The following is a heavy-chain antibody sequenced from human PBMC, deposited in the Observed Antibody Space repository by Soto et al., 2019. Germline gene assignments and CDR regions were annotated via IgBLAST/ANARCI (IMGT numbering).Heavy chain of an antibody. CDR2: ISYDGRNE. J-gene: IGHJ6*02. Sequence: QVKLVESGGGMVQPGRSLRLSCVASGFTFSKYAMDWVRQAPGKGLKWVAIISYDGRNEYYAGSVKGRFTISRDNSKNPLYLQMNSLRPEDTAVYYCAKGRGGWRNYGMDVWGQGTTVTVSS. V-gene: IGHV3-30*18. CDR3: AKGRGGWRNYGMDV. D-gene: IGHD6-19*01. CDR1: GFTFSKYA.